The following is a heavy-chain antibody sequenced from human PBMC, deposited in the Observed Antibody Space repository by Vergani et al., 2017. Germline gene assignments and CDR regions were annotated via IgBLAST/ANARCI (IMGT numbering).Heavy chain of an antibody. Sequence: QVQLVESGGGVVQPGRSLRLSCAASGFTFSSYAMHWVRQAPGKGLEWVAVISYDGSNKNYADSVKGRFTISRDNSKNTLYRQMNSLRAEDTAVYYCARDLWVAATTRYYYGMDVWGQGTTVTVSS. D-gene: IGHD2-15*01. CDR1: GFTFSSYA. V-gene: IGHV3-30*01. CDR2: ISYDGSNK. CDR3: ARDLWVAATTRYYYGMDV. J-gene: IGHJ6*02.